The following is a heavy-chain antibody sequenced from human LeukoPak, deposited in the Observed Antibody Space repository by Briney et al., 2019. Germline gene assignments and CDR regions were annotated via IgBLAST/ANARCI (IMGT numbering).Heavy chain of an antibody. Sequence: ASETLSLTCTVSGYSISSGYYWGWIRQPPGKGLEWIGSIYHSGSTYYNPSLKSRVTISVDTSKNQFSLKLSSVTAADTAVYYCARDGLDYYGSGSYYYWGQGTLVTVSS. CDR1: GYSISSGYY. CDR3: ARDGLDYYGSGSYYY. V-gene: IGHV4-38-2*02. D-gene: IGHD3-10*01. J-gene: IGHJ4*02. CDR2: IYHSGST.